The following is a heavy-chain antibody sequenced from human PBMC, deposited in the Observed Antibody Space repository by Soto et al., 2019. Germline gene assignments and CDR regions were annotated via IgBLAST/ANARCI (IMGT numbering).Heavy chain of an antibody. CDR3: ARDVSSSDKKHYGMDV. J-gene: IGHJ6*02. V-gene: IGHV3-48*02. CDR2: ISSSSSTI. Sequence: PGVSLRLSCAASGFTFSSYSMNWVRQAPGKGLEWVSYISSSSSTIYYADSVKGRFTISRDNAKNSLYLQMNSLRDEDTAVYYCARDVSSSDKKHYGMDVWGQGTTVTVSS. CDR1: GFTFSSYS. D-gene: IGHD6-13*01.